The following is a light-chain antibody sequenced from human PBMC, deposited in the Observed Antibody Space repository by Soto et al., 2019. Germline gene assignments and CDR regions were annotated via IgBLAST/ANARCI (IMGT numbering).Light chain of an antibody. Sequence: EIVLTQSPGTLSLSPGERATLSCRASRSVSSTYLAWYQQRPGQAPRLLIYGASSRASDIPDRFSGSGCGIDFTLTISRLGPEVLEVYFCQMLGGPPPFTCGKGTRREIK. CDR1: RSVSSTY. CDR3: QMLGGPPPFT. J-gene: IGKJ5*01. V-gene: IGKV3-20*01. CDR2: GAS.